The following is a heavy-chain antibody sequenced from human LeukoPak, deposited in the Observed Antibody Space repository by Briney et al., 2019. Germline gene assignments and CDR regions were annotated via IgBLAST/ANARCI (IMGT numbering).Heavy chain of an antibody. V-gene: IGHV3-21*01. CDR1: GFTFSSYS. D-gene: IGHD6-13*01. CDR3: ARDLASYSSSWYTPYYYYGMDV. Sequence: PGGSLRLSCAASGFTFSSYSMNWVRQAPGKGLEWVSSISSSSSYIYYADSVKGRFTISRDNAKNSLYLQMNSLRAEDTAVYYCARDLASYSSSWYTPYYYYGMDVWGQGTTVTVS. CDR2: ISSSSSYI. J-gene: IGHJ6*02.